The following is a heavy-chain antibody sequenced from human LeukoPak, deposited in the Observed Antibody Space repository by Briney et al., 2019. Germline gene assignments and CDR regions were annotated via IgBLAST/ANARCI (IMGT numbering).Heavy chain of an antibody. D-gene: IGHD4-17*01. J-gene: IGHJ4*02. CDR1: GFSFSEYW. CDR2: VKQGGREK. V-gene: IGHV3-7*01. CDR3: PSYYGINWVIGY. Sequence: GGSLRLSCEGSGFSFSEYWMSWVRQAPGKGLEWVASVKQGGREKYYVASVKGRFDITRHDAKTSLYLQMNTLRSDDTALYSCPSYYGINWVIGYWGQGTLVTVSS.